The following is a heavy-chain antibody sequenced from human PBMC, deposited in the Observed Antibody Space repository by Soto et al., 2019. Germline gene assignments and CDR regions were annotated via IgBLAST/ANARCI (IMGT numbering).Heavy chain of an antibody. V-gene: IGHV1-46*03. CDR3: ATGGGKSYDY. CDR2: IRPRGGDT. J-gene: IGHJ4*02. Sequence: ASVKVSCKASGYTFITYWMHWVRQAPGQGLEWMGLIRPRGGDTTYAQDFQGRVTMTRDTSTSTVYMELTSLTPEDTAVYYCATGGGKSYDYWGQGTPVTVS. CDR1: GYTFITYW. D-gene: IGHD3-10*01.